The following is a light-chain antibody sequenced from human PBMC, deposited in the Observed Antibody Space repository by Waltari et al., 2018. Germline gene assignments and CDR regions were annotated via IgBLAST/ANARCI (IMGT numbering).Light chain of an antibody. V-gene: IGLV2-14*03. CDR1: SSDVGAYNY. CDR2: DVS. Sequence: QSALTQPASVSGSPGQSITISCTGTSSDVGAYNYVSWYQQHPGNAPKLMIFDVSNRPSGVSNGLSGSKAGNTASLTISGLQAEDEADYYCSSYISSSTLELFGGGTSLTIL. CDR3: SSYISSSTLEL. J-gene: IGLJ2*01.